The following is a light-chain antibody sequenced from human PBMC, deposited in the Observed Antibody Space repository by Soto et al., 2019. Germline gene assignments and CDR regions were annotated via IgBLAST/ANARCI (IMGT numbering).Light chain of an antibody. Sequence: QSALTQPPSASGSPGQSVTISCTGTSSDIGSYNYVSWYQHHPGKAPKLLIYEVTKRPSGVPDRFSGSKSGNTASLTVSGLQAEDEADYYCSLYAGSNNIYVVFGGGTKLTVL. J-gene: IGLJ2*01. V-gene: IGLV2-8*01. CDR2: EVT. CDR1: SSDIGSYNY. CDR3: SLYAGSNNIYVV.